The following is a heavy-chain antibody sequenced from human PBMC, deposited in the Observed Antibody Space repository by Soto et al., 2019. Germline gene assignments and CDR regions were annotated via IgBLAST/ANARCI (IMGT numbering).Heavy chain of an antibody. CDR2: IYHSGST. CDR3: ARHDLCFGGQVFDY. D-gene: IGHD3-10*01. CDR1: SGSISSSNW. V-gene: IGHV4-4*02. J-gene: IGHJ4*02. Sequence: SETLSLTCAVSSGSISSSNWWSWVRQPPGKGLEWIGEIYHSGSTNYNPSLKSRVTISVDKSKNQFSLKLSSVTAADTAVYYCARHDLCFGGQVFDYWGQGTLVTVSS.